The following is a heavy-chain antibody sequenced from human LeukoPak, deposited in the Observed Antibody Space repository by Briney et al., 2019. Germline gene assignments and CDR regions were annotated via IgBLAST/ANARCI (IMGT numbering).Heavy chain of an antibody. Sequence: SETLSLTCTVSGGSISSSSYYWGWIRQPPGKGLEWIGSIYYSGSTYYNPSLKSRVTISVDTSKNQFSLKLSSVTAADTAVYYCARDGRVWQQLMEGDVWGQGTTVTVSS. CDR3: ARDGRVWQQLMEGDV. CDR1: GGSISSSSYY. CDR2: IYYSGST. J-gene: IGHJ6*02. V-gene: IGHV4-39*07. D-gene: IGHD6-13*01.